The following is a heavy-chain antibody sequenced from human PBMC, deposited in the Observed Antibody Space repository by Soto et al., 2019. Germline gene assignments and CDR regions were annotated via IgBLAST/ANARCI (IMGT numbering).Heavy chain of an antibody. J-gene: IGHJ4*02. CDR2: ISDTGGDS. D-gene: IGHD1-1*01. Sequence: LRLSFEASGFTFINYAMSWFRQAPGKGLEWVASISDTGGDSYYADSMDGRFTISRDNSKNTLYLQINSWRAEDTAVYYCVRDLYRSATMPCLDHWGQGTLVTVSS. CDR3: VRDLYRSATMPCLDH. V-gene: IGHV3-23*01. CDR1: GFTFINYA.